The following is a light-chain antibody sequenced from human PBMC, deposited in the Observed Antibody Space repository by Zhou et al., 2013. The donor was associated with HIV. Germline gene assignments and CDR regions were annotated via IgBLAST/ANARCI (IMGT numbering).Light chain of an antibody. CDR2: GAS. CDR1: QSIDGNY. Sequence: EIVLTQSPGTLSLSPGERATLSCRASQSIDGNYLAWYQQTPGQAPRLLIYGASNRVSGIPDRFSGGGSGTDFTLTISRLEPEDFAVFYCQQYSRSPLTFGGGTKVEIK. CDR3: QQYSRSPLT. V-gene: IGKV3-20*01. J-gene: IGKJ4*01.